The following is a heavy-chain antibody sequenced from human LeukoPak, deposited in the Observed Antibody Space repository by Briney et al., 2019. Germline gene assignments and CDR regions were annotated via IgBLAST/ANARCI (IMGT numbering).Heavy chain of an antibody. CDR3: ARDSSGYSYGLTFDAFDI. V-gene: IGHV3-21*01. D-gene: IGHD5-18*01. Sequence: PGGSLRLSCAASGFTFSSYSMNWVRQAPGKGLEWVSSITTSSSYIYYADSVKGRFTISRDNAKNSLYLQMNSLRAEDTAVYYCARDSSGYSYGLTFDAFDIWGQGTMVTVSS. CDR1: GFTFSSYS. J-gene: IGHJ3*02. CDR2: ITTSSSYI.